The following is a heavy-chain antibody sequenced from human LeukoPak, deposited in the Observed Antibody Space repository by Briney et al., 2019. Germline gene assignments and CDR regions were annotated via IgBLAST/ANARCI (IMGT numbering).Heavy chain of an antibody. CDR3: ARVGDIATAGTYYYAMDV. J-gene: IGHJ6*02. Sequence: GGSLRLSCAPSGFTLSSYTMKWVRQAPGKGLEWVSSISSSSSYIYYADSVKGRFTISRDNAKNSLYLQMNSPRVEDTAVYYCARVGDIATAGTYYYAMDVWGQGTTVTVSS. CDR1: GFTLSSYT. V-gene: IGHV3-21*01. CDR2: ISSSSSYI. D-gene: IGHD6-13*01.